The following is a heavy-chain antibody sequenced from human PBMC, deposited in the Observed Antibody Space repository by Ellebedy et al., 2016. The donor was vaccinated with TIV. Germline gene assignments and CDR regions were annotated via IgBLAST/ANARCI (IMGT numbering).Heavy chain of an antibody. Sequence: PGGSLRLSCAASGFTFSDSRIHRVRQTSGQGLEWVGRIRSKADSYATSYAASVKGRFTVSRDDSMNTAYLQMNSLKTEDTAVYYCIWEASDWKRGWGQGTLVTVSS. CDR1: GFTFSDSR. CDR3: IWEASDWKRG. V-gene: IGHV3-73*01. D-gene: IGHD6-19*01. CDR2: IRSKADSYAT. J-gene: IGHJ4*02.